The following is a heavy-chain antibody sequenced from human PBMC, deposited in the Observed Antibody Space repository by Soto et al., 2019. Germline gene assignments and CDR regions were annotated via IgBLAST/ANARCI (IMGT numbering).Heavy chain of an antibody. J-gene: IGHJ3*02. CDR1: GFIFSGSA. CDR3: TSHLGELSFARAFHI. V-gene: IGHV3-73*01. Sequence: EVQLVESGGGLVQPGGSLKLSCAASGFIFSGSAMHWVRQASGKGLEWVGRIRSKLNSYATVYAASVKGRFTISRDDSKNRTYLQMNSLKTEDTAVYYCTSHLGELSFARAFHIWGQGTMVTVSS. D-gene: IGHD3-16*02. CDR2: IRSKLNSYAT.